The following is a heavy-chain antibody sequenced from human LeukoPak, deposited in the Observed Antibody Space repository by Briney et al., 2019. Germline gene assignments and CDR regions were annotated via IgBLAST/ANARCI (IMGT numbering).Heavy chain of an antibody. Sequence: ASVKVSCKASGYTFTSYGISWVRQAPGQGLEWMGGIIPIFGTANYAQKFQGRVTITADESTSTAYMELSSLRSEDTAVYYCARDSIWFGESNFDYWGQGTLVTVSS. CDR1: GYTFTSYG. CDR2: IIPIFGTA. V-gene: IGHV1-69*13. CDR3: ARDSIWFGESNFDY. D-gene: IGHD3-10*01. J-gene: IGHJ4*02.